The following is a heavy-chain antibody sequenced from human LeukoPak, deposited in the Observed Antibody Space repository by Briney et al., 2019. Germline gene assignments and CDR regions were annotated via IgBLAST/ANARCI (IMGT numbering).Heavy chain of an antibody. CDR1: GFIFSSYV. Sequence: GGSLRLSCAASGFIFSSYVMQWVRQAPGKGLEWVAVISYDGSNKYYADSVKGRFTISRDNSKNTLYLQMNSLRAEDTAVYYCAGANYSSSWSPYYYYYYGMDVWGQGTTVTVSS. V-gene: IGHV3-30*14. D-gene: IGHD6-13*01. J-gene: IGHJ6*02. CDR3: AGANYSSSWSPYYYYYYGMDV. CDR2: ISYDGSNK.